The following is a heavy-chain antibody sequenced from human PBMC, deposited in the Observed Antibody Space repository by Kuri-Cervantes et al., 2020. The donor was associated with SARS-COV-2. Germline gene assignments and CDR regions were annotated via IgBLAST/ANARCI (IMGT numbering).Heavy chain of an antibody. Sequence: KVSCKASGYTFTGYYMHWVRQASGKGLEWVGRIRSKANSYATAYAASVKGRFTISRDDSKNTAYLQMNSLKTEDTAVYYCVGGQAAGPRGFGYWGQGTLVTVSS. CDR2: IRSKANSYAT. V-gene: IGHV3-73*01. D-gene: IGHD6-13*01. CDR1: GYTFTGYY. J-gene: IGHJ4*02. CDR3: VGGQAAGPRGFGY.